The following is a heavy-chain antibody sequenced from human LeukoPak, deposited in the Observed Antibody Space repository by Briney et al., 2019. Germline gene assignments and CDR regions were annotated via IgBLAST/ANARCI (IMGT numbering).Heavy chain of an antibody. V-gene: IGHV3-30-3*01. CDR2: ISYDGSNK. Sequence: GGSLRISCTTSGFTFSSYDMHWLRQAPGKGLHRVPVISYDGSNKYYADSVKGRFTISRDNSKNTLYLQMNSLRAEDTAVYYCARVRGYCSSTSCLHYYYYYGMDVWGQGTTVTVSS. CDR1: GFTFSSYD. CDR3: ARVRGYCSSTSCLHYYYYYGMDV. J-gene: IGHJ6*02. D-gene: IGHD2-2*01.